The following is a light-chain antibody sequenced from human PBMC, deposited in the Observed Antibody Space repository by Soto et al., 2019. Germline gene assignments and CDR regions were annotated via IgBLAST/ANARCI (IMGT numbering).Light chain of an antibody. CDR3: QQYNNWPRGT. Sequence: EIVLTQSPATLSLSPGERATLSCRASQSVGSNLAWYQQKPGQAPRLLIYGASTRATGIPARFSGSGSGTEFTLTISSLQSEDFAVYYCQQYNNWPRGTFGQGTKVDIK. CDR2: GAS. V-gene: IGKV3-15*01. J-gene: IGKJ1*01. CDR1: QSVGSN.